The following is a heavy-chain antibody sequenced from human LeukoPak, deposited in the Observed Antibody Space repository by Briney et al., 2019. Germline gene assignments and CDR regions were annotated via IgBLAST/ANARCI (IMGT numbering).Heavy chain of an antibody. CDR2: IYYSGST. CDR3: ARYSGSYPHDAFEI. Sequence: PSETLSLTCTVSGGSISSYYWSWIRQPPGKGLEWSGYIYYSGSTSYNPFLKSRVTISVDTSKNQFSLKLRSVTAADTAVYYCARYSGSYPHDAFEIWGQGTMVTVSS. D-gene: IGHD1-26*01. V-gene: IGHV4-59*01. J-gene: IGHJ3*02. CDR1: GGSISSYY.